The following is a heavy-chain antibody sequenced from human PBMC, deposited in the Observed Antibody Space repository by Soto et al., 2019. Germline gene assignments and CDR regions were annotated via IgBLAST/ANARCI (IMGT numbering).Heavy chain of an antibody. CDR2: IIPIFGTA. Sequence: GPSVKVSCKASGGTFSSYAISWVRQAPGQGLEWMGGIIPIFGTANYAQKFQGRVTITADESTSTAYMGLSSLRSEDTAVYYCARGVVQLAVPGTLAYWGQGTLVTVSS. CDR3: ARGVVQLAVPGTLAY. CDR1: GGTFSSYA. J-gene: IGHJ4*02. D-gene: IGHD3-3*02. V-gene: IGHV1-69*13.